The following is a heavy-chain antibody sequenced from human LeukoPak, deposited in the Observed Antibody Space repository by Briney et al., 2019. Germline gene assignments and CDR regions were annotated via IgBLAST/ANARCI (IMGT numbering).Heavy chain of an antibody. J-gene: IGHJ5*02. Sequence: SVKVSCKASGGTFSSYAISWVRQAPGQGLEWMGGIIPIFGTANYAQKFQGRVTITTDESTSTAYMELSSLRSEDAAVYYCARVYYDSSGYSPWGQGTLVTVSS. V-gene: IGHV1-69*05. CDR2: IIPIFGTA. CDR3: ARVYYDSSGYSP. CDR1: GGTFSSYA. D-gene: IGHD3-22*01.